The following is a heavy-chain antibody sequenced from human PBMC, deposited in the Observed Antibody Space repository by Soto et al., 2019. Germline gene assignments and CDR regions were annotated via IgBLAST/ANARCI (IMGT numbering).Heavy chain of an antibody. J-gene: IGHJ3*02. Sequence: EVQLVESGGGLIQPGGSLRLSCAASGFTVSSNYMSWVRQAPGKGLEWVSVIYSGGSTYYADAVKGRFTISRDNSKNSLYLQMYSLRAQDTGVYYCARDLGGSGLSYAFDIWGQGTMVTV. CDR2: IYSGGST. V-gene: IGHV3-53*01. CDR3: ARDLGGSGLSYAFDI. CDR1: GFTVSSNY. D-gene: IGHD6-19*01.